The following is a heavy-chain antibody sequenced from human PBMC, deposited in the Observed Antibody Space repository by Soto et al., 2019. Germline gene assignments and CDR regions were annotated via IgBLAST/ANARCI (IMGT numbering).Heavy chain of an antibody. D-gene: IGHD6-13*01. V-gene: IGHV1-2*02. J-gene: IGHJ4*02. Sequence: SVKGSCSASGYTFTGYYMHWVRQAPGQGLEWMGWINPNSGGTNYAQKFQGRVTMTRDTSISTAYMELSRLRSDDTAVYYCAREKEGIAAAGLDYWGQGTLVTVSS. CDR2: INPNSGGT. CDR3: AREKEGIAAAGLDY. CDR1: GYTFTGYY.